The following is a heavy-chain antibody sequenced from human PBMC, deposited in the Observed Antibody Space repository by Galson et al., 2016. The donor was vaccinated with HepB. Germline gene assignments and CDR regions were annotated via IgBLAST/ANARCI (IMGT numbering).Heavy chain of an antibody. Sequence: SLRLSCAASGFTFISYDMHWVRQAPGKGLEWVAVISYDVRNKYYADSVKGRFTISRDNSNNTLYLQMNSLRAEDTAVYYCARDGFPAAAYGMDVWGQGTTVTVSS. CDR1: GFTFISYD. CDR3: ARDGFPAAAYGMDV. V-gene: IGHV3-30*04. D-gene: IGHD6-13*01. J-gene: IGHJ6*02. CDR2: ISYDVRNK.